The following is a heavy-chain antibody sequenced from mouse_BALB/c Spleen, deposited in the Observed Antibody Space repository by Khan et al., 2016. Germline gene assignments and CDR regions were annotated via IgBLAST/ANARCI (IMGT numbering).Heavy chain of an antibody. J-gene: IGHJ4*01. Sequence: EVELVESGGGLVKPGGSLKLSCAASGFTFSSYAMSWVRQTPEKRLHWVASISSGGSTYYPDSVKGRFTISRDNARNILYLQMSSLRSEDTAMYYCAREENAMDYWGQGTSVIVSS. CDR3: AREENAMDY. V-gene: IGHV5-6-5*01. CDR1: GFTFSSYA. CDR2: ISSGGST.